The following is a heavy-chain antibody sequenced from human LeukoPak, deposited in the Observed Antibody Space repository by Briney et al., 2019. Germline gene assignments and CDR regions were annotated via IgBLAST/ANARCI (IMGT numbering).Heavy chain of an antibody. Sequence: ASVKVSCKASGYIFTGYYMHWVRQAPGQGLEWMGWINPNSGDTNYAQKFRGRVTMTRDTSISTAYMELGRLRSDDTAVYYCARVGDDYYDSSGYYRNDAFDIWGQGTMVTVSS. D-gene: IGHD3-22*01. CDR1: GYIFTGYY. CDR2: INPNSGDT. V-gene: IGHV1-2*02. CDR3: ARVGDDYYDSSGYYRNDAFDI. J-gene: IGHJ3*02.